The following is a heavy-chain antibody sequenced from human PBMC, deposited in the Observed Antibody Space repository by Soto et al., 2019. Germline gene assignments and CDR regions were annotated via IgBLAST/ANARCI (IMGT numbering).Heavy chain of an antibody. CDR3: XRFSGSYTRGLDY. J-gene: IGHJ4*02. V-gene: IGHV3-72*01. D-gene: IGHD1-26*01. CDR2: SRNKANSYST. Sequence: EVQLVESGGGLVQPGGSLRLSCAASGFTFSDHYMDWVRQAPGKGLEWVGRSRNKANSYSTEYAASVKGRFTISRDESKNSLYXXMNSLKXEDTAVXXCXRFSGSYTRGLDYWGQGTLVTVSS. CDR1: GFTFSDHY.